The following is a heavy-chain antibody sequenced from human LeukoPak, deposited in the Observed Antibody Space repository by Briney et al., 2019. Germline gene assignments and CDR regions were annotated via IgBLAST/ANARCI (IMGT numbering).Heavy chain of an antibody. V-gene: IGHV1-8*01. D-gene: IGHD1-26*01. CDR3: ARGGSGSYYYYYYMDV. CDR2: MNPNSGNT. Sequence: ASVKVSCKTSGYTFTSYDINWVRQATGQGLEWMGWMNPNSGNTGYAQKFQGRVTMTRDTSISTAYMELSRLRSDDTAVYYCARGGSGSYYYYYYMDVWGKGTTVTVSS. CDR1: GYTFTSYD. J-gene: IGHJ6*03.